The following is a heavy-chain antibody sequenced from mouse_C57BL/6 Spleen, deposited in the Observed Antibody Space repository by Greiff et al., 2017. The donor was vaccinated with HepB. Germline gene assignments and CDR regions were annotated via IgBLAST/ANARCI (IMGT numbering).Heavy chain of an antibody. CDR3: VRERMGPRWSGYAMDY. CDR2: IRSKSSNYAT. CDR1: GFTFNTYA. Sequence: GGGLVQPKGSLKLSCAASGFTFNTYAMHWVRQAPGKGLEWVARIRSKSSNYATYYADSVKDRFTISRDDSQSMLYLQMNNLKTEDTAMYYCVRERMGPRWSGYAMDYWGQGTSVTVSS. V-gene: IGHV10-3*01. D-gene: IGHD2-3*01. J-gene: IGHJ4*01.